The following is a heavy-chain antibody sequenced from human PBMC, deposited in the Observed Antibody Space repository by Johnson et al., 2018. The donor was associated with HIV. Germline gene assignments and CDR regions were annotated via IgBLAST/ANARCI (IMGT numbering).Heavy chain of an antibody. D-gene: IGHD3-16*02. V-gene: IGHV3-30*04. CDR1: GFTFSSYA. CDR3: ATISVIPSRVNDAFDI. J-gene: IGHJ3*02. CDR2: ISYDGSNK. Sequence: QMLLVESGGGVVQPRRSLRLSCAASGFTFSSYAMHWVRQAPGKGLEWVAVISYDGSNKYYADSVKGRFTISRDNSKNTLYLQMNSLRAEDTAVYYCATISVIPSRVNDAFDIWGQGTMVTVSS.